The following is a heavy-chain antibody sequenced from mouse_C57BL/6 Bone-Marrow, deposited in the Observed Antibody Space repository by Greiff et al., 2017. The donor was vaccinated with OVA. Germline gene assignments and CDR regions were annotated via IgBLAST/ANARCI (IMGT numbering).Heavy chain of an antibody. J-gene: IGHJ2*01. CDR2: IDPANGNT. Sequence: EVQVVESVAELVRPGASVKLSCTASGFNIKNTYMHWVKQRPEQGLEWIGRIDPANGNTKYAPKFQGKATITADTSSNTAYLQLSSLTSEDTAIYYCARPLFITTVVALDYWGQGTTLTVSS. CDR3: ARPLFITTVVALDY. D-gene: IGHD1-1*01. CDR1: GFNIKNTY. V-gene: IGHV14-3*01.